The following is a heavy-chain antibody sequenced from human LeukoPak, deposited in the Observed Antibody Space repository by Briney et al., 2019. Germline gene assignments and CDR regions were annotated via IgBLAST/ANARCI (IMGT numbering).Heavy chain of an antibody. V-gene: IGHV3-53*01. CDR2: IYSDNT. J-gene: IGHJ3*02. CDR1: GFTVSSNS. D-gene: IGHD5-24*01. Sequence: GGSLRLSCTVSGFTVSSNSMSWVRQAPGKGLEWVSFIYSDNTHYSDSVKGRFTISRDNAKNSLYLQMNSLRAEDTAVYYCARVVEMATIGRGAFDIWGQGTMVTVSS. CDR3: ARVVEMATIGRGAFDI.